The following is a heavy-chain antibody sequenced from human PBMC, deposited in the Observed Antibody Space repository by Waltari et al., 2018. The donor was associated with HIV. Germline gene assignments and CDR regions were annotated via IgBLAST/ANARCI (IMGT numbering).Heavy chain of an antibody. CDR2: INHSGST. V-gene: IGHV4-34*01. CDR1: GGSFSGYY. D-gene: IGHD2-2*01. J-gene: IGHJ5*02. Sequence: QVQLQQWGAGLLKPSETLSLTCAVYGGSFSGYYWSWIRQPPGKGLEWIGEINHSGSTNYNPSLKSRVTISVDTSKNQFSLKLSSVTAADTAVYYCARVLPAAAPRGWFDPWGQGTLVTVSS. CDR3: ARVLPAAAPRGWFDP.